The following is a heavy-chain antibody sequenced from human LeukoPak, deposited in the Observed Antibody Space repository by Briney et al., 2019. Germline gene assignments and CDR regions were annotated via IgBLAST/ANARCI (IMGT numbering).Heavy chain of an antibody. CDR3: ARSGELASIRSFDY. D-gene: IGHD1-1*01. CDR1: GYIFTTYW. J-gene: IGHJ4*02. CDR2: IDPGDSDA. Sequence: GESLKISCKGSGYIFTTYWIAWVRQMPGKGLEWMGIIDPGDSDARYSPSFQGQVTISVDKSISTAYLQWSGLKASDTAMYYCARSGELASIRSFDYWGQGTLVTVSS. V-gene: IGHV5-51*01.